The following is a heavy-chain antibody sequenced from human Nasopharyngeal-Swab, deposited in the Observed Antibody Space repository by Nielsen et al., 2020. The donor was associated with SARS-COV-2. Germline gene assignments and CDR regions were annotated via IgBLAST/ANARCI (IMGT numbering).Heavy chain of an antibody. J-gene: IGHJ4*02. Sequence: GGSLRLSCAASGFTFSSYSMNWVRQAPGKGLEWVSSISSSSYIYYADSVKGRFTISRDNAKNSLYLQMNSLRAEDTAVYYCARPPGYCSGGSCYSWGQGTLVTVSS. V-gene: IGHV3-21*01. CDR1: GFTFSSYS. CDR3: ARPPGYCSGGSCYS. D-gene: IGHD2-15*01. CDR2: ISSSSYI.